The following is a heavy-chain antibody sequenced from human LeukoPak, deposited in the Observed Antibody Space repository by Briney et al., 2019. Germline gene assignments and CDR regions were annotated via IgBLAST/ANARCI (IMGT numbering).Heavy chain of an antibody. D-gene: IGHD3-3*01. CDR1: GFTFSSYG. Sequence: PGGSLRLSCAASGFTFSSYGMHWVRQAPGKGLEWVSFIRYDGSNKYYADSVKGRFTISRDNSKNTLYLQMNSLRAEDTAVYYCAKGRITIFGVVSRVHAFDIWGQGTMVTVSS. V-gene: IGHV3-30*02. CDR2: IRYDGSNK. J-gene: IGHJ3*02. CDR3: AKGRITIFGVVSRVHAFDI.